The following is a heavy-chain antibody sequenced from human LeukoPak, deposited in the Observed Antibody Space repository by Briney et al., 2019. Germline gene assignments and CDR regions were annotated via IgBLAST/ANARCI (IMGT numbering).Heavy chain of an antibody. CDR2: ISSSSSYI. J-gene: IGHJ3*01. D-gene: IGHD3-10*01. CDR1: GFTFSDYY. CDR3: APLKSVQGVS. Sequence: PGGSLRLSCAASGFTFSDYYMSWIRQAPGKGLEWVSSISSSSSYIYYADSVKGRFTISRDNAKNSLYLQMNSLRAEDTAVYYCAPLKSVQGVSWGQGTMVTVSS. V-gene: IGHV3-11*06.